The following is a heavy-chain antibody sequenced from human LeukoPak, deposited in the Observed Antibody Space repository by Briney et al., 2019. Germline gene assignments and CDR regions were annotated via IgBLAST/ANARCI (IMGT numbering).Heavy chain of an antibody. CDR2: IIPILGIA. CDR3: ARSELLAYWFDP. J-gene: IGHJ5*02. D-gene: IGHD2-21*02. CDR1: GGTFSSYA. V-gene: IGHV1-69*04. Sequence: GALVTVSCTASGGTFSSYAISWVRQAPGQGLEWMGRIIPILGIANYAQKFQGRVTITADKSTSTAYMELSSLRSEDTAVYYCARSELLAYWFDPWGQGTLVTVSS.